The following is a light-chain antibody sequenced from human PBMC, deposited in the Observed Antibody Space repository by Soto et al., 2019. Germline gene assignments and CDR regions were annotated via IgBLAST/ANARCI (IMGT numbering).Light chain of an antibody. CDR1: EFLSSSY. J-gene: IGKJ2*01. CDR3: QQQGT. CDR2: AAS. V-gene: IGKV3-20*01. Sequence: EIVLTQSPGTLSLYPGERATLSCRASEFLSSSYLVWYQQKPGQAPRLLIYAASRRATGIPDRFSGSGSATEYTLTINTLEPEDFAVYYCQQQGTFGQGTKVDIK.